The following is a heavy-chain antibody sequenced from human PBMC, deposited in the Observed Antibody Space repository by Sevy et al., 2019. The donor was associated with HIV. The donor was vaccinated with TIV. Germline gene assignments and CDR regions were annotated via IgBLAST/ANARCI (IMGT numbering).Heavy chain of an antibody. CDR1: GFTFTNAW. J-gene: IGHJ4*02. Sequence: GGSLRLSCAAFGFTFTNAWMSWVRQAPGKGLEWVGRIKSKTDGGTTDYAAPGKGRFTISRDESKNTLYLHMNSLKTEDTAVYYCTLEGLYCSGGSCYSEGFDSWGQGTLVTVSS. V-gene: IGHV3-15*01. D-gene: IGHD2-15*01. CDR3: TLEGLYCSGGSCYSEGFDS. CDR2: IKSKTDGGTT.